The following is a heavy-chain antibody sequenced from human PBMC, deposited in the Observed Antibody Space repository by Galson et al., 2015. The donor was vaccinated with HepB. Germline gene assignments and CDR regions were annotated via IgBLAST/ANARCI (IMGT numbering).Heavy chain of an antibody. J-gene: IGHJ4*02. CDR2: ISGSGGST. V-gene: IGHV3-23*01. Sequence: SLRLSCAASGFTFSSYAMSWVRQAPGKGLEWVSAISGSGGSTYYADSVKGRFTISRDNSKNTLYLQMNSLRAEDTAVYSCARSGGSYYSDSSGFLHFDYWGQGTLVTVSS. CDR3: ARSGGSYYSDSSGFLHFDY. D-gene: IGHD3-22*01. CDR1: GFTFSSYA.